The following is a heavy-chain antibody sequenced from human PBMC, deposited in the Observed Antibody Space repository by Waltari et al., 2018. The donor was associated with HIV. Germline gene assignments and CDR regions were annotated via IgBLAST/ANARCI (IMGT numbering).Heavy chain of an antibody. Sequence: QVQLVQSGAEVKKPGASVKVSCKASGYTFTSYGISWVRQAPGQGLEWMGWISAYNGNTNYAQKLQGRVTMTTDTSTSTAYMELRSLRSDDTAVYYCARVGVGATRDQSGSYYIFDYWGQGSLVTVSS. CDR2: ISAYNGNT. D-gene: IGHD1-26*01. V-gene: IGHV1-18*01. J-gene: IGHJ4*02. CDR3: ARVGVGATRDQSGSYYIFDY. CDR1: GYTFTSYG.